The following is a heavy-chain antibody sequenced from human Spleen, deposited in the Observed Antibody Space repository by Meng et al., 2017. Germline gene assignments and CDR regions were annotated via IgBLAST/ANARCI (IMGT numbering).Heavy chain of an antibody. CDR2: ISSSSSYI. CDR3: ARSPIDKYDLSALPLDY. V-gene: IGHV3-21*01. CDR1: GFTFSNSD. J-gene: IGHJ4*02. D-gene: IGHD3-16*01. Sequence: ETLSLTCAASGFTFSNSDMNWVRQAPGKGLEWVSSISSSSSYIYYADSVKGRFTISRDNAKNSLYLQMNSLRAEDTAVYYCARSPIDKYDLSALPLDYWGQGTLVTVSS.